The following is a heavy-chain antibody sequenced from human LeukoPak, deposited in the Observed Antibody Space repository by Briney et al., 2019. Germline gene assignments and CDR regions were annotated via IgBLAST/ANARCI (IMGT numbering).Heavy chain of an antibody. CDR3: AKGYSSSAGLGGY. J-gene: IGHJ4*02. Sequence: GGSLRLSCAASGFTFSSYAMSWVRQTPGKGLEWVSTISGSGGNTYYADSVKGRFTISRDNSKNTLYLQMNSLRAGDTGVYYCAKGYSSSAGLGGYWGQGTLVTVSS. V-gene: IGHV3-23*01. CDR1: GFTFSSYA. CDR2: ISGSGGNT. D-gene: IGHD6-6*01.